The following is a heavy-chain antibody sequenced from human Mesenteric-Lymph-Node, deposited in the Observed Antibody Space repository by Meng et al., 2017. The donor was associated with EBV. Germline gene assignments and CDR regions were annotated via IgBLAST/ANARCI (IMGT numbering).Heavy chain of an antibody. Sequence: VRLQQVGAGLLKPSETLSLTCAVYGGSLSGYYWSWIRQPPGKGLEWIGEINHSGSTNYNPSLKSRVTISVDTSKNQFSLKLSSVTAADTAVYYCARGRSYVSGVIDPWGQGTLVTVSS. D-gene: IGHD3-16*01. CDR3: ARGRSYVSGVIDP. CDR1: GGSLSGYY. CDR2: INHSGST. J-gene: IGHJ5*02. V-gene: IGHV4-34*01.